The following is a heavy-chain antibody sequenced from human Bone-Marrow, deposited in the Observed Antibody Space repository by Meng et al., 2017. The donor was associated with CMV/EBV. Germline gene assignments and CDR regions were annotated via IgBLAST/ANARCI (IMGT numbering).Heavy chain of an antibody. CDR3: TRDFDLPGGF. V-gene: IGHV3-74*01. CDR1: GFTFSIYW. D-gene: IGHD3-9*01. J-gene: IGHJ4*02. Sequence: GESLKISCAASGFTFSIYWMHWLRQAPGKGLMWVSRINSDGSIKAYADSVKDRFTTSRDNAKNTLYLQMNSLTAEDTAVYYCTRDFDLPGGFWGQGALVTVSS. CDR2: INSDGSIK.